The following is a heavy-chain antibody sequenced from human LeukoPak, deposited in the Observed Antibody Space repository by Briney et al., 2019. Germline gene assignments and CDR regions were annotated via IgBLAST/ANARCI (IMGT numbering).Heavy chain of an antibody. V-gene: IGHV3-23*01. CDR2: IDRSGANT. J-gene: IGHJ4*02. D-gene: IGHD1-1*01. Sequence: GGSLRLSCVVSGFNFFDYVMIWVRQAPGKGLEWVSSIDRSGANTYYADFVKGQFTISRDNSKDTLFLQMNSLRAEDTAVYYCASKTGKTGTYDWGQGTLVTVSS. CDR3: ASKTGKTGTYD. CDR1: GFNFFDYV.